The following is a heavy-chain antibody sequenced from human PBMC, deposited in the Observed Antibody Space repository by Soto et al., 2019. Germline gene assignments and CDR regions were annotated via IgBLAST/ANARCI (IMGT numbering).Heavy chain of an antibody. CDR2: ISDDGSNK. Sequence: QVQLLESGGRVVQPGRSLRLSCAASGFTFSSYAMHWVRQAPGKGLEWVAVISDDGSNKYYADSVKGRFTISRDNSKNKLYLQMNSLRAEDTAGDYCARGHLTYCGGDCYSACLDYWGQGTLVTVSS. CDR1: GFTFSSYA. J-gene: IGHJ4*02. CDR3: ARGHLTYCGGDCYSACLDY. V-gene: IGHV3-30-3*01. D-gene: IGHD2-21*02.